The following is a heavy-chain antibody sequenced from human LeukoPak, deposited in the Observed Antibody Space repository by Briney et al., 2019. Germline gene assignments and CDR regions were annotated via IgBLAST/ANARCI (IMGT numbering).Heavy chain of an antibody. CDR1: GGSISSYY. CDR3: AREFYSNYGWFDP. D-gene: IGHD4-11*01. CDR2: IYYSGST. J-gene: IGHJ5*02. V-gene: IGHV4-59*12. Sequence: PSETLSLTCTVSGGSISSYYWSWIRQSPGKGLEWIGYIYYSGSTYYNPSLKSRVTISVDTSKNQFSLKLSSVTAADTAVYYCAREFYSNYGWFDPWGQGTLVTVSS.